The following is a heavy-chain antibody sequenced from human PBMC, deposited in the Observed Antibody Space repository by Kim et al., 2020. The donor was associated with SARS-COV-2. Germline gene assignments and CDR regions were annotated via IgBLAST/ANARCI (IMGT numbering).Heavy chain of an antibody. V-gene: IGHV1-3*01. Sequence: ASVKVSCKASGYTFSTYAIHWVRQAPGQRPEWMGWINAGKGNTKYSQKLQDRVTFTWDTSASTAFMELSSLTSDDTAVYYCVRSAILGLPSRHFDHWGQG. CDR3: VRSAILGLPSRHFDH. D-gene: IGHD2-15*01. CDR2: INAGKGNT. J-gene: IGHJ3*01. CDR1: GYTFSTYA.